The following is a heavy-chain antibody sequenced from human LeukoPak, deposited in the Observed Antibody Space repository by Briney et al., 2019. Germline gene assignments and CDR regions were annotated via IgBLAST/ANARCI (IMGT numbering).Heavy chain of an antibody. Sequence: GGSLRLSCAASGFTFDDYAMHWVRQAPGKGLEWVPGISWNSGSIGYADSVKGRFTISRDNAKNSLYLQMNSLRAEDTALYYCAKDILWFGELLATYFDYWGQGTLVTVSS. V-gene: IGHV3-9*01. CDR1: GFTFDDYA. CDR2: ISWNSGSI. D-gene: IGHD3-10*01. CDR3: AKDILWFGELLATYFDY. J-gene: IGHJ4*02.